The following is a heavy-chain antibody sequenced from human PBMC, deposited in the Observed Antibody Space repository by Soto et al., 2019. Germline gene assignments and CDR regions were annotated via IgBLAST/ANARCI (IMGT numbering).Heavy chain of an antibody. CDR1: GDSVSSNSAA. CDR3: ARDRRWGKGKDYYCYYMDV. D-gene: IGHD7-27*01. Sequence: SQTLSLTCSISGDSVSSNSAAWNWIRQSPSRGLEWLGRTYYRSKWYNDYAVSVKSRITINPDTSKNQFSLQLSYVTPEETAVYYCARDRRWGKGKDYYCYYMDVWGKGTTVTVSS. V-gene: IGHV6-1*01. J-gene: IGHJ6*03. CDR2: TYYRSKWYN.